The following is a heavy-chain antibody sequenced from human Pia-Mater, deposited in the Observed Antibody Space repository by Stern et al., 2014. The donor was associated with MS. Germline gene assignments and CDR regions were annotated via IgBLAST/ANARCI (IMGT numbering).Heavy chain of an antibody. CDR3: ARDPNNENWFDP. V-gene: IGHV3-33*01. Sequence: VQLVESGGGVVQPGRSLRLSCAASGFTFSSYGMHWVRQAPGQGLEWGAIIWYDGSNKYYADSVKGRFTISRDNSKNTLYLQMNSLRAEDTAVYYCARDPNNENWFDPWGQGTLVTVSS. D-gene: IGHD1-1*01. CDR1: GFTFSSYG. CDR2: IWYDGSNK. J-gene: IGHJ5*02.